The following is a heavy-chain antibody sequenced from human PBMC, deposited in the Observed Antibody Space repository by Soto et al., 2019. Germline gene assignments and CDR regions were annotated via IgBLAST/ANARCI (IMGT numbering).Heavy chain of an antibody. CDR3: ARDLWGYCGTDCYPLDV. J-gene: IGHJ6*02. CDR1: GGSISSSSYY. D-gene: IGHD2-21*02. CDR2: IYYSGST. Sequence: SETLSLTCTVSGGSISSSSYYWGWIRQPPGKGLEWIGIIYYSGSTYYNPSLKSRVTISVDRSKNQFSLKLNSVTAADTAVYYCARDLWGYCGTDCYPLDVWGQGTTVTVSS. V-gene: IGHV4-39*07.